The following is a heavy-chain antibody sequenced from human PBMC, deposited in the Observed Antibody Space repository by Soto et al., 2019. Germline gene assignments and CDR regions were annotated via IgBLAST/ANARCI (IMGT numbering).Heavy chain of an antibody. D-gene: IGHD6-19*01. V-gene: IGHV3-33*01. CDR1: GFTFSSYG. Sequence: GCSLRLSCAASGFTFSSYGMHWVRQAPGKGLEWVAVIWYDGSNKYYADSVKGRFTISRDNSKNTLYLQMNSLRAEDTAVYYCARDTSGAGTFDAFDIWGQGTMVTVSS. CDR2: IWYDGSNK. J-gene: IGHJ3*02. CDR3: ARDTSGAGTFDAFDI.